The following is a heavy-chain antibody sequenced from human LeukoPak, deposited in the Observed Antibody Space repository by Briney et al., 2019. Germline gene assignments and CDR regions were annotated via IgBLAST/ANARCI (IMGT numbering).Heavy chain of an antibody. CDR1: GFTFSSYA. CDR2: ISYDGSNK. J-gene: IGHJ4*02. V-gene: IGHV3-30-3*01. CDR3: ARGRGYCSSTSCHDHFDY. D-gene: IGHD2-2*01. Sequence: GGSLRLSCAASGFTFSSYAMHWVRQAPGKGLEWVPVISYDGSNKYYADSVKGRFTISRDNSKNTLYLQMNSLRAEDTAVYYCARGRGYCSSTSCHDHFDYWGQGTLVTVSS.